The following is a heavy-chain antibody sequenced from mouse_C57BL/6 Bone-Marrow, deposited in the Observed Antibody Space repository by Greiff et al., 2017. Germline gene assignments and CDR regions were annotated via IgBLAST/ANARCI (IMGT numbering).Heavy chain of an antibody. Sequence: QVTLKESGPGILQPSQTLSLSCSFSGFSLSTSNMGLGWIRQPSGKGLEWLVHIWWNDDKYYNPFLRSRLTISKDTSNNQVFHKITSVDSADTSTYYCAQIALSTMVTAWRFAYWGQGTLVTVSA. V-gene: IGHV8-5*01. D-gene: IGHD2-2*01. CDR1: GFSLSTSNMG. CDR2: IWWNDDK. J-gene: IGHJ3*01. CDR3: AQIALSTMVTAWRFAY.